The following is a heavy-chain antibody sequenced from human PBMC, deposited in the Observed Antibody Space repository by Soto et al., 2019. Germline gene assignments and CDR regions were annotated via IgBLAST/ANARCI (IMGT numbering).Heavy chain of an antibody. CDR2: ISSSSSYI. J-gene: IGHJ3*02. CDR1: GFTFSSYS. D-gene: IGHD6-6*01. V-gene: IGHV3-21*01. CDR3: ARDPHRYSSSSGDAFDI. Sequence: PGVSLGLSCXASGFTFSSYSMNWVRQAPGKGLEWVSSISSSSSYIYYADSVKGRFTISRDNAKNSLYLQMNSLRAEDTAVYHCARDPHRYSSSSGDAFDIWGQGTMVTVSS.